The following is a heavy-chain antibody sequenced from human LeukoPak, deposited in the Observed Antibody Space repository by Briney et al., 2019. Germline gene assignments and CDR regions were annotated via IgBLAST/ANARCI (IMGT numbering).Heavy chain of an antibody. CDR1: GGSISSYY. Sequence: SETLSLTCTVSGGSISSYYWSWIRQPAGKGLEWIGRIYTSGSTNYNPSLKSRVTMSVDTSKNQFSLKLSSVTAADTAVYYCASDLSGKYSSSWYSYWFDPWGQGTLVTVSS. CDR2: IYTSGST. D-gene: IGHD6-13*01. CDR3: ASDLSGKYSSSWYSYWFDP. J-gene: IGHJ5*02. V-gene: IGHV4-4*07.